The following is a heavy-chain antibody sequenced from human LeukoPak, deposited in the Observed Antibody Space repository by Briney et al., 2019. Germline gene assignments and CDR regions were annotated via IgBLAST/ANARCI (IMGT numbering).Heavy chain of an antibody. D-gene: IGHD6-13*01. CDR2: INHSGST. CDR3: ARAAAGPFDY. CDR1: GGSFSGYY. J-gene: IGHJ4*02. V-gene: IGHV4-34*01. Sequence: SETLSLTCAVYGGSFSGYYRSWIRQPPGKGLEWIGEINHSGSTNYNPSLKSRVTISVDTSKNQFSLKLSSVTAADTAVYYCARAAAGPFDYWGQGTLVAVSS.